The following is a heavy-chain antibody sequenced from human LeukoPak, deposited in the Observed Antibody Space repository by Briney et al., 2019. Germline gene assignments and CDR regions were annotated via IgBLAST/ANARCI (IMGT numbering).Heavy chain of an antibody. D-gene: IGHD2-2*01. CDR3: ATDDLGYCSSTSCAHFDY. CDR1: GGTFSSYA. J-gene: IGHJ4*02. CDR2: IIPIFGTA. V-gene: IGHV1-69*05. Sequence: SVKVSCKASGGTFSSYAISWVRQAPGQGLEWMGGIIPIFGTANYAQKFEGRVTITTDESTSTAYMELSSLRSEDTAVYYCATDDLGYCSSTSCAHFDYWGQGTLVTVSS.